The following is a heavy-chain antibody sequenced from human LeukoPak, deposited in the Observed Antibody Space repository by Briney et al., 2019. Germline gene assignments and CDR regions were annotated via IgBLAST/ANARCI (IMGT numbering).Heavy chain of an antibody. CDR3: ASAYSSSWYRSRYFDY. V-gene: IGHV4-30-2*01. J-gene: IGHJ4*02. Sequence: PSETLSLTCTVSGGSISSGGYYWSWIRQPPGKGLEWIGYTYHSGSTYYNPSLKSRVTISVDRSKNQFSLKLSSVTAADTAVYYCASAYSSSWYRSRYFDYWGQGTLVTVSS. CDR2: TYHSGST. CDR1: GGSISSGGYY. D-gene: IGHD6-13*01.